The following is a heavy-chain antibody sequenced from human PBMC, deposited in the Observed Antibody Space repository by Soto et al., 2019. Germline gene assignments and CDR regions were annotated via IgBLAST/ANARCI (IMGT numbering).Heavy chain of an antibody. CDR3: VRRDYDTLTGYYTVDF. J-gene: IGHJ4*02. CDR1: GYSFTNQW. Sequence: PXESLKISCKGSGYSFTNQWISWVRQMPGKGLEWMGRIDPSDSYINYSPSFQGHVTISVDKSINTAYLQWSSLKASDTAMYYCVRRDYDTLTGYYTVDFWGQGAMVTVSS. CDR2: IDPSDSYI. V-gene: IGHV5-10-1*01. D-gene: IGHD3-9*01.